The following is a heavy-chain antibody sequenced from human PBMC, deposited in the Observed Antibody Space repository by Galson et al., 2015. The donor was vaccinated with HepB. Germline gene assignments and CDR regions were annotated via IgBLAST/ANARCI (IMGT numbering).Heavy chain of an antibody. D-gene: IGHD3-9*01. V-gene: IGHV1-18*01. Sequence: SVKVSCKASGYTFTSYGISWVRQAPGQGLEWMGWISAYNGNTNYAQKLQGRVTMTTDTSTSTAYMELRSLRSDDTAVYYCARDPYYDILTGPDYWGQGTLVTVSS. J-gene: IGHJ4*02. CDR3: ARDPYYDILTGPDY. CDR2: ISAYNGNT. CDR1: GYTFTSYG.